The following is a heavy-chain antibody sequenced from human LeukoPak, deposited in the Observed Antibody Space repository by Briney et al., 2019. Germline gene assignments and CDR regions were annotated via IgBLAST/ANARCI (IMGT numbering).Heavy chain of an antibody. CDR2: ISFDGKVQ. D-gene: IGHD2-15*01. J-gene: IGHJ4*02. V-gene: IGHV3-30*18. CDR1: GFIFSRYG. Sequence: PGGSLRLSCAASGFIFSRYGMHWVRQAPGKGLDWVAVISFDGKVQYYADSVEGRFSISRGNSRNILYLQMNSLGTEDTAMYYCSKEVKMVAATGNDYWGQGTLVTVSS. CDR3: SKEVKMVAATGNDY.